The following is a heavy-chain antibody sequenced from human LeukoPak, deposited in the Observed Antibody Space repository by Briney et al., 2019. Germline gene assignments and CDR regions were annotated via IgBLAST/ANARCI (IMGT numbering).Heavy chain of an antibody. V-gene: IGHV3-20*04. J-gene: IGHJ3*02. CDR3: ARGGSSWYRADAFDI. D-gene: IGHD6-13*01. CDR1: GFTFSSYG. Sequence: GGTLRLSCAASGFTFSSYGMSWVRQAPGKGLEWVSGINWNGGSTGYADSVKGRFTISRDNAKNSLYLQVNSLRAEDTALYYCARGGSSWYRADAFDIWGQGTMVTVSS. CDR2: INWNGGST.